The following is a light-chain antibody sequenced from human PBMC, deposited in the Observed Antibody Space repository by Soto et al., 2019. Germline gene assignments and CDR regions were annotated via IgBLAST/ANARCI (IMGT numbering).Light chain of an antibody. Sequence: EIVFTQSPGTLSLSPGERATLPCRASQSVSSSYLAWYQQKPGQAPRLLIYGASSRATGIPDRFSGSGSGTDFTLTISRXEPEDLAVYYCQQYGSSPLAFGQGTKVDIK. CDR2: GAS. J-gene: IGKJ1*01. V-gene: IGKV3-20*01. CDR1: QSVSSSY. CDR3: QQYGSSPLA.